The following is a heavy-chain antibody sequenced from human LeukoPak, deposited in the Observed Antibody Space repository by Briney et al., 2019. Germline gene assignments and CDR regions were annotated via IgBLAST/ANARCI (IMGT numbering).Heavy chain of an antibody. V-gene: IGHV4-30-4*01. J-gene: IGHJ4*02. CDR3: ARGYSYDSSGYAPDY. D-gene: IGHD3-22*01. Sequence: PSQTLSLTCTVSGGSISSGDYYWSWIRQPPGKGLEWIGYIYYSGSTYYNPSLKSRVTISVDPSKNQFSLKLSSVTAADTAVYYCARGYSYDSSGYAPDYWGQGTLVTVSS. CDR1: GGSISSGDYY. CDR2: IYYSGST.